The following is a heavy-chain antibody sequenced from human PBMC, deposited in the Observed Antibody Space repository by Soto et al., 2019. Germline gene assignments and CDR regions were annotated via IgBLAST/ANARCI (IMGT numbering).Heavy chain of an antibody. CDR2: ISAYNGNT. J-gene: IGHJ5*02. Sequence: ASVKVSFKASGYTFTSYGISWVRQAPGQGLEWMGWISAYNGNTNYAQKFQGRVTITRDTSASTAYMELRSLRSDDTAVYYCARDRSSGGRRNWFDPWGQGTLVTVSS. CDR3: ARDRSSGGRRNWFDP. V-gene: IGHV1-18*01. CDR1: GYTFTSYG. D-gene: IGHD2-15*01.